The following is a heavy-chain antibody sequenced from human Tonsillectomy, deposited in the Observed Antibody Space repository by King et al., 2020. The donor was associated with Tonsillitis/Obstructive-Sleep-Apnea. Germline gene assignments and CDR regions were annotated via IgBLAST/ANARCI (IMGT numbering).Heavy chain of an antibody. Sequence: VQLQESGPGLVKPSETLFLTCTVSGGSISTGRYYWSWIRQHPGKGLEWIGYIFNSGSTYHNPSLKSRVTISVDTSKNQFSLKLSSVTAADTAVYYCARHADTLLPGRNDVWGQGTPVTVSS. CDR1: GGSISTGRYY. D-gene: IGHD3-22*01. CDR3: ARHADTLLPGRNDV. V-gene: IGHV4-31*03. J-gene: IGHJ6*02. CDR2: IFNSGST.